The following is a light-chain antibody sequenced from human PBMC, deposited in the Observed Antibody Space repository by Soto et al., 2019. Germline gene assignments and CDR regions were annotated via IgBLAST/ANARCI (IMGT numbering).Light chain of an antibody. J-gene: IGKJ5*01. V-gene: IGKV3-20*01. Sequence: VLTQSPGTLSLSPGERPTLSCRASQSVNSRLAWYQHKPGQAPRLLISGASSRATGIPDRFSGSGSGTDFTLTISRLEPEDFAVYFCQRYGSSPLITFGQGTRLEIK. CDR1: QSVNSR. CDR2: GAS. CDR3: QRYGSSPLIT.